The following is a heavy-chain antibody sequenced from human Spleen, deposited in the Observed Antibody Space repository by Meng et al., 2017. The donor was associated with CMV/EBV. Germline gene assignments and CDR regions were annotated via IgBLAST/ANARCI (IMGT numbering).Heavy chain of an antibody. CDR1: GTSISTSNW. V-gene: IGHV4-4*02. Sequence: VSGTSISTSNWWSWVRQPPNKGLEWIGEVYHSGYTNYNPSLRSRVTMSVDRSKNQFSLKFSPVTAADTAVYYCARVTEYGGNCFDSWGQGTLVTVSS. CDR3: ARVTEYGGNCFDS. D-gene: IGHD4/OR15-4a*01. J-gene: IGHJ4*02. CDR2: VYHSGYT.